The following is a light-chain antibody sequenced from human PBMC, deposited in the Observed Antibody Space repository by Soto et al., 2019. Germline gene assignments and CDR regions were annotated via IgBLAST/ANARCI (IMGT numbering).Light chain of an antibody. CDR1: QTISNW. V-gene: IGKV1-5*03. Sequence: DIQMTQSPSTLSASVGDRVTITCRASQTISNWLAWYQQKPGKAPKLLIYKASNLESGVPSRFSGSGSGTEFTLTISSLQPEDFATYYCQQYNRYSGAFGGGTKVEIK. J-gene: IGKJ4*01. CDR2: KAS. CDR3: QQYNRYSGA.